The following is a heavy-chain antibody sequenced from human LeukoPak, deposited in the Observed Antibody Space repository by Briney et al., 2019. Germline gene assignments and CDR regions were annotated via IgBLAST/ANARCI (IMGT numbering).Heavy chain of an antibody. CDR1: GGSISSSSYS. D-gene: IGHD3-10*01. J-gene: IGHJ4*02. CDR3: ARLRGYLWFGELLRYFDY. V-gene: IGHV4-39*01. CDR2: IYYSGST. Sequence: SETLSLTCTVSGGSISSSSYSWGWIRQPPGKGLEWIGSIYYSGSTYYNPSLKSRVTISVDTSKNQFSLKLSSATAADTAVYYCARLRGYLWFGELLRYFDYWGQGTLVTVSS.